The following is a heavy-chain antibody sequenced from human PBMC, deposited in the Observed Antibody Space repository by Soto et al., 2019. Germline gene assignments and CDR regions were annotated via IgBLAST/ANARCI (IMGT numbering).Heavy chain of an antibody. J-gene: IGHJ4*02. CDR1: GYTFTGYY. CDR2: INPNSGGT. Sequence: GASVKVSCKASGYTFTGYYMHWVRQAPGQGLEWMGWINPNSGGTNYAQKFQGRVTMTRDTSISTAYMELSRLRSDDTAVYYCAARHFWSGPWTHTRLDYWGQGTLVTVSS. D-gene: IGHD3-3*02. V-gene: IGHV1-2*02. CDR3: AARHFWSGPWTHTRLDY.